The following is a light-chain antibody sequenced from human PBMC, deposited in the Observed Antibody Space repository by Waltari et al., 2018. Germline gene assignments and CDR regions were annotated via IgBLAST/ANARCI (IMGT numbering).Light chain of an antibody. J-gene: IGKJ1*01. CDR1: QSLVASAGNTY. CDR3: MQGSHWPWT. Sequence: DVVLPHSPLSLPVTLGQPASIPCRSSQSLVASAGNTYFNWFQQRPGQSPRRLLYKVSNRASGIPDRFSGSGSGTEFTLRISRVEAEDVAVYYCMQGSHWPWTFGQGTKVEIK. V-gene: IGKV2-30*01. CDR2: KVS.